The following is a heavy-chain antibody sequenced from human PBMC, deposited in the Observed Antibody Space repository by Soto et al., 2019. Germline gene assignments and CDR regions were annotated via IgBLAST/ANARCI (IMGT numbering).Heavy chain of an antibody. D-gene: IGHD2-21*02. Sequence: QVQLQESGLRLVKPSGSLSLTCGVSGGTVASSHWWSWVRQSPGGGLEWIGNVYHTGDTNLNPSLQSRVTISVDKSNNPFSLRLNSLTAADTAVYFCAREIVTAGGNNYFDPWGPGTLVTVSS. V-gene: IGHV4-4*02. CDR3: AREIVTAGGNNYFDP. CDR1: GGTVASSHW. CDR2: VYHTGDT. J-gene: IGHJ5*02.